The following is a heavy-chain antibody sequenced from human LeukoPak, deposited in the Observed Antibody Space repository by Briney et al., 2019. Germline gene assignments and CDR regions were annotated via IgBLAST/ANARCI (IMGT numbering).Heavy chain of an antibody. CDR2: INPNSGGT. J-gene: IGHJ5*02. CDR1: GYTFTGYY. CDR3: ARDAWGEKNWVDP. Sequence: ASVKVSCKASGYTFTGYYMHWVRQAPGQGLEWMGWINPNSGGTNYAQKFQGRVTMTRDTSISTAYMELSRLRSDDTAVYYCARDAWGEKNWVDPWGQGTLVTVSS. V-gene: IGHV1-2*02. D-gene: IGHD1-26*01.